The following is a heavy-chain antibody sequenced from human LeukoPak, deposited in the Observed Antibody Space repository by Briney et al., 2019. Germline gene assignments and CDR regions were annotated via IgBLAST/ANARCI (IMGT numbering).Heavy chain of an antibody. CDR2: IYTSGST. Sequence: PSETLSLTCTVSGGSISSYYWSWIRQPAGKGLEWIGRIYTSGSTNYNPSLKSRVTMSVDTSKNQFSLKLSSVTAADTAVYYCATGSGYYYVREFDIWGQGTMVTVSS. V-gene: IGHV4-4*07. CDR3: ATGSGYYYVREFDI. D-gene: IGHD3-22*01. CDR1: GGSISSYY. J-gene: IGHJ3*02.